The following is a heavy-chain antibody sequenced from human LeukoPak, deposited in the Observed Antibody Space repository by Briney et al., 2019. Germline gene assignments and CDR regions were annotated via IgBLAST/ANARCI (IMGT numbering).Heavy chain of an antibody. J-gene: IGHJ4*02. CDR2: ITHSGST. D-gene: IGHD3-10*01. Sequence: SETLSLTCAVYDGSLSGYYWSCIRQSPGKGLEWIGEITHSGSTNYNPSLKSRVTISVDTSKNQFSLKLSSVTAADTAVYYCASAVGSGSEDWGQGTLVTVSS. CDR3: ASAVGSGSED. CDR1: DGSLSGYY. V-gene: IGHV4-34*01.